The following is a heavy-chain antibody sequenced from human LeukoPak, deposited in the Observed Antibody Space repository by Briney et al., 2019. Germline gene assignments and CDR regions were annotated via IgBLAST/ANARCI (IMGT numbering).Heavy chain of an antibody. CDR1: GYSFSSYW. Sequence: GESLKISRKGSGYSFSSYWIGWVRQMPGKGLEWMGIIYPGDSDTRYSPSFQGQVTISADKSISTAYLQWGSLKASDTAMYYCAKHGGSGTYTKEFDYWGQGTLVTVSS. J-gene: IGHJ4*02. CDR3: AKHGGSGTYTKEFDY. D-gene: IGHD1-26*01. V-gene: IGHV5-51*01. CDR2: IYPGDSDT.